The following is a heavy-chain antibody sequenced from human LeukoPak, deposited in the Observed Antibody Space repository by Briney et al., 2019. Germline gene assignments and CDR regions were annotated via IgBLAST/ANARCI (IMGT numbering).Heavy chain of an antibody. CDR3: ARVVYSSGWYGGDAFDI. D-gene: IGHD6-19*01. Sequence: ASVKVSCKASGYTFTSYGISWVRQVPGQGLEWMGWISAYNGNTNYAQKLQGRVTMTTDTSTSTAYMELRSLRSDDTAVYYCARVVYSSGWYGGDAFDIWGQGTMVTVSS. V-gene: IGHV1-18*01. CDR1: GYTFTSYG. CDR2: ISAYNGNT. J-gene: IGHJ3*02.